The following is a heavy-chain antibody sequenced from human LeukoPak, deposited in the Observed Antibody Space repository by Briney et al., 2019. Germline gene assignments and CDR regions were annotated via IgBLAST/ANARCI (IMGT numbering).Heavy chain of an antibody. CDR3: AKDIGVTTDFSYFDY. J-gene: IGHJ4*02. CDR1: GFTFSSYA. CDR2: ISGSGGNT. Sequence: GGSLRLSCAASGFTFSSYAMSWVRQAPGKGLEWVSAISGSGGNTYYADSVKGRFTISRDNSKNTLYLQMNSLRAEDTAVYYCAKDIGVTTDFSYFDYWGQGTLVTVSS. V-gene: IGHV3-23*01. D-gene: IGHD4-17*01.